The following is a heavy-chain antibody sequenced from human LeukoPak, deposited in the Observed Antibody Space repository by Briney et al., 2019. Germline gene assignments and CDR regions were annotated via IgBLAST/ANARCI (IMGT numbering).Heavy chain of an antibody. CDR3: ARDGPGGVTATYTDY. V-gene: IGHV1-46*01. J-gene: IGHJ4*02. Sequence: ASVKVSCKASGYTFTSYYMHWVRQAPGQGLEWMGIINPSGGSTSYAQKFQGRVTVTRDTSTSTVYMELSSLRSEDTAVYYCARDGPGGVTATYTDYWGQGTLVTVSS. CDR1: GYTFTSYY. D-gene: IGHD2-21*02. CDR2: INPSGGST.